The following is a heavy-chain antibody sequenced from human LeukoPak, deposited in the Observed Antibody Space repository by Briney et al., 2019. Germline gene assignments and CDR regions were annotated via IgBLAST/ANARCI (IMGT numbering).Heavy chain of an antibody. V-gene: IGHV1-46*01. CDR1: GYTFTGYY. Sequence: ASVKVSCKASGYTFTGYYMHWVRQAPGQGLEWMGIINPSGGSTSYAQKFQGRVTMTRDMSTSTVDMELSSLRSEDTAVYYCARNSIHHYDSSGYYSRNAFDIWGQGTMVTVSS. CDR2: INPSGGST. J-gene: IGHJ3*02. CDR3: ARNSIHHYDSSGYYSRNAFDI. D-gene: IGHD3-22*01.